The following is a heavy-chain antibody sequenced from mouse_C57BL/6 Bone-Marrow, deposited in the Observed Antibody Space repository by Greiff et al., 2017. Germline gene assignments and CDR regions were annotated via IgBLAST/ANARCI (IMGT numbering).Heavy chain of an antibody. J-gene: IGHJ1*03. CDR3: TGYYGSTLDV. CDR2: IRNKANNHAT. V-gene: IGHV6-6*01. Sequence: EVQGVESGGGLVQPGGSMKLSCAASGFTYSDAWMDWVRQSPEKGLEWVAEIRNKANNHATYYAESVKGRFTISRDDSKSSVYLQMNSLRAEDTGIYYCTGYYGSTLDVWGTGTTVTVSS. D-gene: IGHD1-1*01. CDR1: GFTYSDAW.